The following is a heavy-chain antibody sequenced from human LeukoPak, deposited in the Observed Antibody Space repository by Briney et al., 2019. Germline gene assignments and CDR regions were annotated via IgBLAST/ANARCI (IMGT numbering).Heavy chain of an antibody. CDR1: GVSISSNY. Sequence: SETLSLTCTVAGVSISSNYWSWVRQPAGKGLEWIGRNDNREHTNYNNNYNPSLSSRAIMSVDTSKKQFSLKLNSVTAADTAVYFCARAIWYGSGTTAFDSWGQGTLVTVSS. D-gene: IGHD3-10*01. V-gene: IGHV4-4*07. J-gene: IGHJ4*02. CDR2: NDNREHT. CDR3: ARAIWYGSGTTAFDS.